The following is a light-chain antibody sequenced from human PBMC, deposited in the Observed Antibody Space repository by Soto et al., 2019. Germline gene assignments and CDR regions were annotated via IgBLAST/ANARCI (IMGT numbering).Light chain of an antibody. Sequence: QSVLTQPASVSGSPGQSITISCTGSSSDVGSNNLVSWYQQLPGKAPKLIIYEGSERPSGVSHRFSGSKSGNTAPLTISGLQSDDEADYYCCSYATSTTWVFGGGTQLTVL. CDR3: CSYATSTTWV. CDR2: EGS. J-gene: IGLJ3*02. V-gene: IGLV2-23*01. CDR1: SSDVGSNNL.